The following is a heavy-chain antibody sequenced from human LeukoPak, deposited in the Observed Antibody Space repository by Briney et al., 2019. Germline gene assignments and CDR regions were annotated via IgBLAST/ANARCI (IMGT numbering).Heavy chain of an antibody. V-gene: IGHV1-2*02. D-gene: IGHD2-15*01. CDR1: GYTFTGYY. Sequence: ASVKVSCKASGYTFTGYYMHWVRQAPGQGLEWMGWINPNSGGTNYAQKFQGRVTMTRDTSISTAYMDLRSLRSDDTAVYYCARGGDWCSGGSCYLSGAFDIWGQGTMVTVSS. J-gene: IGHJ3*02. CDR3: ARGGDWCSGGSCYLSGAFDI. CDR2: INPNSGGT.